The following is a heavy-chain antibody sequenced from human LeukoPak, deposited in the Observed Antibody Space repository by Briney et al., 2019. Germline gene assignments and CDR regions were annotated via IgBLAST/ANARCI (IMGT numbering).Heavy chain of an antibody. CDR2: IIPIFGTA. CDR3: ARVGYSYGYSSPNFDY. J-gene: IGHJ4*02. Sequence: SVKVSCKASGGTFSSYAISWVRQAPGQGLEWMGGIIPIFGTANYAQKFQVRVTITADESTSTAYMEMSSLRSEDTAVYYCARVGYSYGYSSPNFDYWGQGTLVTVSS. V-gene: IGHV1-69*01. D-gene: IGHD5-18*01. CDR1: GGTFSSYA.